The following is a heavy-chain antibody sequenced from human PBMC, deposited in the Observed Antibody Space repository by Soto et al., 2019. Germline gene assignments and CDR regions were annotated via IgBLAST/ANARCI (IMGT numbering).Heavy chain of an antibody. D-gene: IGHD3-22*01. CDR3: ARDGSSRTTYSYDRSGYYSSA. V-gene: IGHV1-69*08. Sequence: QVQLVQSGAEVKKPGSSVKVSCKASGGTFSSYTISWVRQAPGQGLEWMGRIIPILGIANYAQKFQGRVTMTADKSTXXAXMXXSSLRAEEEAVYYCARDGSSRTTYSYDRSGYYSSAWGQGTLVTVSS. J-gene: IGHJ5*02. CDR2: IIPILGIA. CDR1: GGTFSSYT.